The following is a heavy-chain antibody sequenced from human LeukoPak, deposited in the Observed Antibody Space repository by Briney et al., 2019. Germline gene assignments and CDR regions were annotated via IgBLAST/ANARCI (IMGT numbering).Heavy chain of an antibody. CDR1: GGSISSGDYY. Sequence: SETLSLTCTVSGGSISSGDYYWSWIRQPPGKGLEWIGYIYYSGSTYYNPSLKSRVTISVDTSKNQFSLKLSSVTAADTAVYYCARAEAAAALDYWGQGTLVTVSS. J-gene: IGHJ4*02. CDR3: ARAEAAAALDY. V-gene: IGHV4-30-4*01. D-gene: IGHD6-13*01. CDR2: IYYSGST.